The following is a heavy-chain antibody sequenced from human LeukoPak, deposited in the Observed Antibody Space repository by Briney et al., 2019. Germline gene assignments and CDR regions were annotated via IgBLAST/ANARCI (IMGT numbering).Heavy chain of an antibody. CDR3: AKDRNSGYDAFDI. D-gene: IGHD3-22*01. V-gene: IGHV3-23*01. J-gene: IGHJ3*02. Sequence: GGSLRLSCAASGFTFSSYAMNWVRQAPGKGLEWVSVISGSGGSTYYADSVKGRFTISRDNSKNTPYLHMNSLRAEDTALYYCAKDRNSGYDAFDIWGQGTMVTVSS. CDR1: GFTFSSYA. CDR2: ISGSGGST.